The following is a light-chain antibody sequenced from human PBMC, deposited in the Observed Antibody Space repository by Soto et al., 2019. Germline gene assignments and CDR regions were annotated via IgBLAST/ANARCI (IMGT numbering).Light chain of an antibody. CDR2: GAS. J-gene: IGKJ1*01. CDR3: QQYDNWPWT. V-gene: IGKV3-15*01. CDR1: QSISAT. Sequence: PRGTATLPCMSSQSISATLSWYQLKPGQAPRFLIYGASSRVTGFPARFSGSGSGTDLTLTISSLQSGDFAVYYCQQYDNWPWTFGKGTKVDIK.